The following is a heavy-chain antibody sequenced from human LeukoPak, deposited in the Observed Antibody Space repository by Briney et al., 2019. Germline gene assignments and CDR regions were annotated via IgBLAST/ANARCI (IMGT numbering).Heavy chain of an antibody. Sequence: GGSLRLSCAASGFTFISYWMHWVRHAPGKGLVWVSRINSDGSTTSYAASVKGRFTISRGTAKNTLYLQMNSLRAEDTAVYYCARGHHYYDSSAYYYWGQGTLVTVSS. CDR3: ARGHHYYDSSAYYY. V-gene: IGHV3-74*01. J-gene: IGHJ4*02. CDR1: GFTFISYW. CDR2: INSDGSTT. D-gene: IGHD3-22*01.